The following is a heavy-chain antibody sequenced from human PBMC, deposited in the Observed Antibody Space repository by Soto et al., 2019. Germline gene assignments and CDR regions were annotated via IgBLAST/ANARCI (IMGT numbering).Heavy chain of an antibody. CDR1: GGSFSGYY. V-gene: IGHV4-34*01. CDR2: INLSGST. J-gene: IGHJ6*02. CDR3: ARGRGSREDYYYGMDV. Sequence: PSETLSLTCAVYGGSFSGYYWSWIRQPPGKGLEWIGEINLSGSTNYNPSLKSRVTISVDTSKNQFSLKLSSVTAADTAVYYCARGRGSREDYYYGMDVWGQGTTVTVSS. D-gene: IGHD6-13*01.